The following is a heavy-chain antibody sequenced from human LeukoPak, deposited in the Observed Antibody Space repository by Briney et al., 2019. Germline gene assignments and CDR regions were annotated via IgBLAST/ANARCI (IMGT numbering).Heavy chain of an antibody. CDR3: ARGGSVGYCSSTSCYASHYYYYMDV. V-gene: IGHV4-39*07. J-gene: IGHJ6*03. D-gene: IGHD2-2*01. Sequence: SETLSPTCTVSGGSISSSSYYWGWIRQPPGKGLEWIGSIYYSGSTYYNPSLKSRVTISVDTSKNQFSLKLSSVTAADTAVYYCARGGSVGYCSSTSCYASHYYYYMDVWGKGTTVTISS. CDR2: IYYSGST. CDR1: GGSISSSSYY.